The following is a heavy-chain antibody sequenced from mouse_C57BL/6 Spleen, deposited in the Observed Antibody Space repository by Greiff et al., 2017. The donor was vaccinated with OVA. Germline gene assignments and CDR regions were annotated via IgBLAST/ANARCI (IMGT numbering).Heavy chain of an antibody. V-gene: IGHV1-81*01. CDR2: IYPRSGNT. CDR1: GYTFTSYG. J-gene: IGHJ2*01. D-gene: IGHD2-4*01. Sequence: QVQLKESGAELARPGASVKLSCKASGYTFTSYGISWVKQRTGQGLEWIGEIYPRSGNTYYNEKFKGKATLTADKSSSTAYMELRSLTSEDSAVYFCARVEDYEGYYFDYWGQGTTLTVSS. CDR3: ARVEDYEGYYFDY.